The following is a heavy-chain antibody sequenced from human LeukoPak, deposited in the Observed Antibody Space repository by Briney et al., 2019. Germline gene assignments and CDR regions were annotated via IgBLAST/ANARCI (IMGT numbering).Heavy chain of an antibody. CDR2: ISYDGSNK. V-gene: IGHV3-30*18. Sequence: GGSLRLSCAASGFTFSSYGMHWVRQAPGKGLEWVAVISYDGSNKYYADSVKGRFTISRDNSKNTLYLQMNSLRAEDTAVYYCAKDDCSSTSCYAFDYWGQGTLVTVSP. CDR3: AKDDCSSTSCYAFDY. J-gene: IGHJ4*02. CDR1: GFTFSSYG. D-gene: IGHD2-2*01.